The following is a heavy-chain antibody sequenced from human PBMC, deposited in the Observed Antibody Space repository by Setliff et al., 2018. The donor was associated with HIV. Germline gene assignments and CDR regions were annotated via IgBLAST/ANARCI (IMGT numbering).Heavy chain of an antibody. CDR3: ARDISPEYCSGTDCLYYDGFDI. V-gene: IGHV4-61*02. J-gene: IGHJ3*02. Sequence: SETLSLTCTVSGGSINSGAYLWAWIRQPAGKGLEWIGRIFRAGNATYNPSLKSRAILSVDTSQNQFSLQLKHVTAADTAIYYCARDISPEYCSGTDCLYYDGFDIWGQGTMVTVSS. D-gene: IGHD2-8*02. CDR2: IFRAGNA. CDR1: GGSINSGAYL.